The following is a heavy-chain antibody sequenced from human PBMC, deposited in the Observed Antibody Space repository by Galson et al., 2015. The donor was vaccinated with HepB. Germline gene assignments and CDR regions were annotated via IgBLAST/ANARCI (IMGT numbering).Heavy chain of an antibody. J-gene: IGHJ5*02. V-gene: IGHV4-39*01. CDR1: GGSISSSSYY. CDR3: ASFQWLVDNWFDP. CDR2: IYYSGST. D-gene: IGHD6-19*01. Sequence: LSLTCTVSGGSISSSSYYWGWIRQPPGKGLEWIGSIYYSGSTYYNPSLKSRVTISVDTSKNQFSLKLSSVTAADTAVYYCASFQWLVDNWFDPWGQGTLATVSS.